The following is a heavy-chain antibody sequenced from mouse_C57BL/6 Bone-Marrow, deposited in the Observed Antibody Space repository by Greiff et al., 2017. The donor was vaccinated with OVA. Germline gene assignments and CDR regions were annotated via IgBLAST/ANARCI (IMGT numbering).Heavy chain of an antibody. V-gene: IGHV1-69*01. D-gene: IGHD2-4*01. CDR3: ARRGTYYDLLD. J-gene: IGHJ3*01. CDR1: GYTFTSYW. Sequence: QVHVKQPGAELVMPGASVKLSCKASGYTFTSYWMHWVKQRPGQGLEWIGEIDPSDSYTNYNQKFKGKSTLTVDKSSSTAYMQLSSLTSEDSAVYYCARRGTYYDLLDWGQGTLVTVSA. CDR2: IDPSDSYT.